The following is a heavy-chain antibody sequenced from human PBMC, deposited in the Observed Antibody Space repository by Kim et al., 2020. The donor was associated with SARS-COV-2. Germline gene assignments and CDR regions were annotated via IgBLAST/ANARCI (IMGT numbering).Heavy chain of an antibody. CDR3: ARGARDEDYYYYGMDV. CDR2: MNPNSGNT. V-gene: IGHV1-8*01. CDR1: GYTFTSYD. J-gene: IGHJ6*02. Sequence: ASVKVSCKASGYTFTSYDINWVRQATGQGLEWMGWMNPNSGNTGYAQKFQGRVTMTRNTSISTAYMELSSLRSEDTAVYYCARGARDEDYYYYGMDVWGQGTTVTVSS.